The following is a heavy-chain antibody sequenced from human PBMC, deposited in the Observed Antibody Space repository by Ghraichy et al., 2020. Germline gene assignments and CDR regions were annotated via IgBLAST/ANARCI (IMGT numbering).Heavy chain of an antibody. CDR1: GYSFTSYW. D-gene: IGHD3-22*01. V-gene: IGHV5-51*01. J-gene: IGHJ4*02. CDR3: ARQEDYYDSSGYYYGDY. CDR2: IYPGDSDT. Sequence: GESQNISCKGSGYSFTSYWIGWVRQMPGKGLEWMGIIYPGDSDTRYSPSFQGQVTISADKSISTAYLQWSSLKASDTAMYYCARQEDYYDSSGYYYGDYWGQGTLVTVSS.